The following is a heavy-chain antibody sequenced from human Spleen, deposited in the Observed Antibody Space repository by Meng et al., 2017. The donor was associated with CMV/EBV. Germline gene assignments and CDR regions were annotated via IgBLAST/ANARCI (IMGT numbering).Heavy chain of an antibody. V-gene: IGHV1-69*04. Sequence: SVKVSCKASGYTFTSYGISWVRQAPGQGLEWMGRIIPILGIANYAQKFQGRVTISADRSTSTAYMELSSLRSEDTGLYYCARGRDAYNMNYFVFWGQGTLVTVSS. D-gene: IGHD5-24*01. CDR1: GYTFTSYG. CDR2: IIPILGIA. CDR3: ARGRDAYNMNYFVF. J-gene: IGHJ4*02.